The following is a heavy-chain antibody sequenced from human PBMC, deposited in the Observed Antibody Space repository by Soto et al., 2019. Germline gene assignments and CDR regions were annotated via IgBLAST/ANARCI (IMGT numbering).Heavy chain of an antibody. V-gene: IGHV1-18*04. Sequence: QVQLVQSGAEVQKPGASVKVSCKASVYIFTNYGITWVRQAPGHGLEWLGWINTYNGNAKYAQKLQGRVTFTTDTSTSTAYMELRSLRSDDTAVYFCARGSSSWSAEYYQHWGQGTLVTVSS. CDR3: ARGSSSWSAEYYQH. CDR2: INTYNGNA. CDR1: VYIFTNYG. D-gene: IGHD6-13*01. J-gene: IGHJ1*01.